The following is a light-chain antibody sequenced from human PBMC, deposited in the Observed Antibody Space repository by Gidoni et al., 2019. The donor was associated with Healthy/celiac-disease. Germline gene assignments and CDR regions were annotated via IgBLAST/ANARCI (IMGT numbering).Light chain of an antibody. J-gene: IGKJ2*01. Sequence: DIHMTQSPSSLSASVGDRVTITCQASQDISNYLNWYQQKPGKAPKLLIYDASNLETGVPPRFSGSGSGTDFTFTISSLQPEDIATYYCQQYDNLPVTFGQGTKLEIK. CDR1: QDISNY. CDR2: DAS. V-gene: IGKV1-33*01. CDR3: QQYDNLPVT.